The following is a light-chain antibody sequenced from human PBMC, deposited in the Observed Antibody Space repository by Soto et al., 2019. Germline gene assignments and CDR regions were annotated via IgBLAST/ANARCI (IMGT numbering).Light chain of an antibody. CDR1: NIGSKS. J-gene: IGLJ2*01. V-gene: IGLV3-21*04. CDR3: QVWDIGSGVI. Sequence: SYELTQPPAVSVAPGKTAKITCGGSNIGSKSGHWYQQKPGQAPVLVIYYDTDRPSGVPERLSGPNSGSTAALTISRVEAGDEADYYCQVWDIGSGVIFGGGTKVTVL. CDR2: YDT.